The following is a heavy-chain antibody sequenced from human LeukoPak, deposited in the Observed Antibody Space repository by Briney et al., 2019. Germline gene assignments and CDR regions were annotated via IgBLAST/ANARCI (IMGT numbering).Heavy chain of an antibody. D-gene: IGHD3-9*01. J-gene: IGHJ4*02. CDR2: ISAYNGNT. CDR3: ARDERYFGWLLLDY. Sequence: GASVKVSCKASGYTFSSYGISWVRQAPGQGLEWMGWISAYNGNTNYAQKFQGRVTMTTDTSTSTAYMELRSLTFDDTAVYYCARDERYFGWLLLDYWGQGTLVTVSS. CDR1: GYTFSSYG. V-gene: IGHV1-18*04.